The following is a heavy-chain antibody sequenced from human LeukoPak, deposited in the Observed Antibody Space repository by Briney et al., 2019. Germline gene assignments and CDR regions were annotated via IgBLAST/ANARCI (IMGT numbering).Heavy chain of an antibody. CDR3: ARPQYSSGWPYYFDY. CDR1: GGSISSSSYY. D-gene: IGHD6-19*01. CDR2: IYYSGST. Sequence: KPSETLSLTCTVSGGSISSSSYYWGWIRQPPGKGLEWIGSIYYSGSTYYNPSLKSRVTISVDTSKNQFSLKLSSVTAADTAVYYCARPQYSSGWPYYFDYWGQGTLVTVSS. V-gene: IGHV4-39*01. J-gene: IGHJ4*02.